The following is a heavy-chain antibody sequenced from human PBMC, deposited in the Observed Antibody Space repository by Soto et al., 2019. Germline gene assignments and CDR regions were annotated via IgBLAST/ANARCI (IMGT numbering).Heavy chain of an antibody. CDR3: ASAPPSDTGDHDAFDI. D-gene: IGHD4-17*01. J-gene: IGHJ3*02. CDR1: GGTFSRHA. CDR2: IIPIVDAT. V-gene: IGHV1-69*12. Sequence: QVQLVQSGTEVKKPGSSVKVSCKASGGTFSRHAVSWVRQAPGQGLEWMGAIIPIVDATNDAQKFQDRVTITADESTSTVYMELRSLRSEDTAVYFCASAPPSDTGDHDAFDIWGQGTMVIVSS.